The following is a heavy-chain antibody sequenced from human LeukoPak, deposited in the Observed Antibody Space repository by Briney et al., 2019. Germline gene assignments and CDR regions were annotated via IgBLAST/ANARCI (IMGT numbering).Heavy chain of an antibody. CDR3: ARHSIRMGVSSPDY. J-gene: IGHJ4*02. D-gene: IGHD2-21*01. CDR2: IYPGDSDT. CDR1: GCSFTSYW. Sequence: PGESLRISCKGSGCSFTSYWIGWVRQMPGKGLEWLGIIYPGDSDTRYSPSFQGQVTISADKSISTAYLQWSSLKASDTAMYYCARHSIRMGVSSPDYWGQGTLVTVSS. V-gene: IGHV5-51*01.